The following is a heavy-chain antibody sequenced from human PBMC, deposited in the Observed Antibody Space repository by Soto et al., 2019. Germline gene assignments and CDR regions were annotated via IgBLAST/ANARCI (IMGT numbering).Heavy chain of an antibody. D-gene: IGHD1-26*01. CDR3: TREVWEHTPRGDYYYYGMDL. CDR2: ISYDGSNK. CDR1: GFTFSSYA. V-gene: IGHV3-30-3*01. Sequence: LRLSCAASGFTFSSYAMHWVRQAPGKGLEWVAVISYDGSNKKYADSVKGRVTISRDNSKKTEYLQMSSLRTEDTAVYYCTREVWEHTPRGDYYYYGMDLWGQGTTVTVSS. J-gene: IGHJ6*02.